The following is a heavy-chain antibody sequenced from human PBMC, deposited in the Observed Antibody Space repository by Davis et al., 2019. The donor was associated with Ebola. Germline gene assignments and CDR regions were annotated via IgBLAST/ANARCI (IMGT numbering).Heavy chain of an antibody. J-gene: IGHJ4*02. CDR1: GGSFSGYY. CDR3: ARTTRGSGWFLDY. D-gene: IGHD6-19*01. Sequence: SETLSLTCAVHGGSFSGYYWSWIRQSPVKGLEWIGEVNDSGSTNYNPSLKSRVTISVDTSKNQFSLKLTSVTAADTATFYCARTTRGSGWFLDYWGQGTLVTVSS. CDR2: VNDSGST. V-gene: IGHV4-34*01.